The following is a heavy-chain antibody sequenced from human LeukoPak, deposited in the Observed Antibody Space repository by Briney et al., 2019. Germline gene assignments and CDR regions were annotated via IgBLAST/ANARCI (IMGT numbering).Heavy chain of an antibody. V-gene: IGHV3-48*01. CDR3: AKYDAYAFDI. CDR2: ISSSSSTI. CDR1: GFTFSSYS. J-gene: IGHJ3*02. D-gene: IGHD1-1*01. Sequence: GGSLRLSCAASGFTFSSYSMNWVRQAPGKGLEWVSYISSSSSTIYYADSVKGRFTISRDNAKNSLYLQMNSLRAEDTALYYCAKYDAYAFDIWGQGTMVTVSS.